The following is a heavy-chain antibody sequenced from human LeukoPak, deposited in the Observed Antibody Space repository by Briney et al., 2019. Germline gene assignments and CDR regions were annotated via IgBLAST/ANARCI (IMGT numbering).Heavy chain of an antibody. V-gene: IGHV3-23*01. J-gene: IGHJ4*02. Sequence: GGSLRLSCAASGFTFSSYAMRWVRQAPGKGLEWVSAISGSGGSTYYADSVKGRFTISRDNSKNTLYLQMNSLRAEDTAVYYCAKRPVAGVNIDYWGQGTLVTVSS. CDR1: GFTFSSYA. D-gene: IGHD6-19*01. CDR2: ISGSGGST. CDR3: AKRPVAGVNIDY.